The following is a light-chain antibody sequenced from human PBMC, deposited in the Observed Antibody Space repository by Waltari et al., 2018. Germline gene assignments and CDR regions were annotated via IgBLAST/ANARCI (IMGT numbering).Light chain of an antibody. J-gene: IGKJ4*01. CDR1: QSISSY. Sequence: DVQMTQSPSSLTASMGDRVTISCRASQSISSYVNWYHFKSGRSPLLFIWGSVDLASGVSPRFSGSGSGTNFTLTIKNFQPEDCGTYYCQQSYTSRFAFGGGTTV. V-gene: IGKV1-39*01. CDR3: QQSYTSRFA. CDR2: GSV.